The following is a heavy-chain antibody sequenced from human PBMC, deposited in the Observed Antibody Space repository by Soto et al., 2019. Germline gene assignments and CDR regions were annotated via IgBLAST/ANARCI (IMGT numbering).Heavy chain of an antibody. CDR3: ASMPYCGDECYYNY. CDR1: AFTFTDYY. CDR2: IDSSGRTI. D-gene: IGHD2-21*01. J-gene: IGHJ4*02. Sequence: GGSLRLSCVASAFTFTDYYMSWIRQAPGMWLEWISYIDSSGRTIYYADSVKGRFAISRDNARNSLSLQMNSLRAEDTAVYYCASMPYCGDECYYNYWGQGXLVTVSS. V-gene: IGHV3-11*01.